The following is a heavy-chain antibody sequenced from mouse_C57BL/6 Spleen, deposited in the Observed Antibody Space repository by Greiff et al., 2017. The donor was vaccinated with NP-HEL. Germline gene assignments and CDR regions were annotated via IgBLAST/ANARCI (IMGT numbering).Heavy chain of an antibody. J-gene: IGHJ4*01. V-gene: IGHV1-18*01. CDR3: ARWDYYGSSPYAMDY. D-gene: IGHD1-1*01. Sequence: VQLQQSGPELVKPGASVKIPCKASGYTFTDYNMDWVKQSHGKSLEWIGDINPNNGGTIYNQKFKGKATLTVAKSSSTAYMELRSLTSEDTAVYYCARWDYYGSSPYAMDYWGQGTSVTVSS. CDR1: GYTFTDYN. CDR2: INPNNGGT.